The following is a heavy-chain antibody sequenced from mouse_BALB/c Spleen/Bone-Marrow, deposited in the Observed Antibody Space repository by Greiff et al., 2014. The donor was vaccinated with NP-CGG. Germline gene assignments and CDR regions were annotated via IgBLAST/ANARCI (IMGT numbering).Heavy chain of an antibody. J-gene: IGHJ3*01. CDR2: IYPGSGST. CDR1: GYTFTSYW. D-gene: IGHD2-2*01. Sequence: LQQPGSELVRPGASVKLSCKASGYTFTSYWMHWVKQRPGQGLEWIGNIYPGSGSTNYDEKFKSKATLTVDTSSSTAYMQLSSLTSEDSAVYYCTRGGVYYAYDGAWFAYWGLGTLVTVSA. CDR3: TRGGVYYAYDGAWFAY. V-gene: IGHV1S22*01.